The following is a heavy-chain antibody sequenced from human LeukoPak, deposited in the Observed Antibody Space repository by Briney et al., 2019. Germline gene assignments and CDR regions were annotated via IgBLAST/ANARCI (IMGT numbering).Heavy chain of an antibody. Sequence: AGSLRLSCAASGFTFSSYSRNWVRQAPGKGLEWVSSISSSSSYIYYADSVKGRFTISRDNAKNSLYLQMNSRRAEGTAVYDCARGGVLRYFDYWGQGALVTVSS. CDR1: GFTFSSYS. CDR3: ARGGVLRYFDY. CDR2: ISSSSSYI. V-gene: IGHV3-21*01. J-gene: IGHJ4*02. D-gene: IGHD3-9*01.